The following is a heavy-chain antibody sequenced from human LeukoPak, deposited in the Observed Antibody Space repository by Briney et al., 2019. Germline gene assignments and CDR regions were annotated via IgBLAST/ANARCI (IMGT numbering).Heavy chain of an antibody. CDR1: GFTFSSYE. D-gene: IGHD2-21*02. CDR2: ISGSGGST. CDR3: AKDEAHIVVVTAWAPSDY. Sequence: PGGSLRLSCAASGFTFSSYEMNWVRQAPGKGLEWVSAISGSGGSTYYADSVKGRFTISRDNSKNTLYLQMNSLRAEDTAVYYCAKDEAHIVVVTAWAPSDYWGQGTLVTVSS. J-gene: IGHJ4*02. V-gene: IGHV3-23*01.